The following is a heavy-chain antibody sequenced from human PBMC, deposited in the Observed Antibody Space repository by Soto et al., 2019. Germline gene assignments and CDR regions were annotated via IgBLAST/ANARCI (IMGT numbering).Heavy chain of an antibody. V-gene: IGHV1-69*12. CDR3: ARDKARQQLGGNYYYIMDV. D-gene: IGHD3-3*02. Sequence: QVQLVQSGAEVKKPGSSVKVSCKTSGGTFRTSAISWVRQAPGQGLEWMGGIMPVFPTPDYAQKFQGRVTITAGESTGTAYMELSSLRSEDTAVYYCARDKARQQLGGNYYYIMDVWGQGTTVTVSS. CDR1: GGTFRTSA. J-gene: IGHJ6*01. CDR2: IMPVFPTP.